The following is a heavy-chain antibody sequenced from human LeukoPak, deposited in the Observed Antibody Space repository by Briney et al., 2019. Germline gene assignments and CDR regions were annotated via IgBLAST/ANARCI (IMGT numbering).Heavy chain of an antibody. CDR1: GFTFSSYG. CDR3: ATLPHIVVVIAIRYSDY. CDR2: ISYDGSNK. V-gene: IGHV3-30*03. D-gene: IGHD2-21*01. J-gene: IGHJ4*02. Sequence: PGGSLRLSCAASGFTFSSYGMHWVRQAPGKGLEWVAVISYDGSNKYYADSVKGRFTISRDNSKNTLYLQMNSLRAEDTAVYYCATLPHIVVVIAIRYSDYWGQGTLVTVSS.